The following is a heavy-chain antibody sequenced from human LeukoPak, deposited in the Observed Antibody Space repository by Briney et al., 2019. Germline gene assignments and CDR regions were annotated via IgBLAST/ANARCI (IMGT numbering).Heavy chain of an antibody. CDR2: ISAYNGNT. CDR3: ARPSYYCDSSGYPALDAFDI. J-gene: IGHJ3*02. CDR1: GYTFTSYG. V-gene: IGHV1-18*01. D-gene: IGHD3-22*01. Sequence: ASVKISCKASGYTFTSYGISWVRQAPGQGLEWMGWISAYNGNTNYAQKLQGRVTMTTDTSTSTAYMELRSLRSDDTAVYYCARPSYYCDSSGYPALDAFDIWGQGTMVTVSS.